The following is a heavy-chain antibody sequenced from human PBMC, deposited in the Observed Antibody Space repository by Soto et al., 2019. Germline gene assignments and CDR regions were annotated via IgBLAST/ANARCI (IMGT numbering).Heavy chain of an antibody. CDR1: GYTFNNYG. CDR2: ISDYSGNT. D-gene: IGHD3-22*01. V-gene: IGHV1-18*01. CDR3: ARERGSRFTLIEVAPHHMDV. J-gene: IGHJ6*02. Sequence: QVQLVQSGAEVKRPGASVTVSCKASGYTFNNYGITWVRQAPGQGLEWMGWISDYSGNTNYAQNLQGRVTMTTDTSTSTAYMELRSLRSDDTAVYYCARERGSRFTLIEVAPHHMDVWGQGTTVTVSS.